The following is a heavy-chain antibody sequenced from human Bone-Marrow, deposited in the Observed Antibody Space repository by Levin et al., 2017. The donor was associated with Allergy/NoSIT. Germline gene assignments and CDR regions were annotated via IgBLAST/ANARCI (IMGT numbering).Heavy chain of an antibody. CDR3: ARGGVVVTAIRPDY. V-gene: IGHV1-18*01. J-gene: IGHJ4*02. D-gene: IGHD2-21*02. Sequence: ASVKVSCETSGYTFVDYGINWVRQAPGLGLEWLGWISVYSGNTVYAQSVQGRFIMTTNTHTSTAYLQLKSLRSDDTAVYYCARGGVVVTAIRPDYWGQGTLVTVSS. CDR2: ISVYSGNT. CDR1: GYTFVDYG.